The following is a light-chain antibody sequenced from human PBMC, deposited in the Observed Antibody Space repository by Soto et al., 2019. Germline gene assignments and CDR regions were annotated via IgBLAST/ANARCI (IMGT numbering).Light chain of an antibody. V-gene: IGKV3-11*01. CDR2: DVS. CDR3: QQRSNWPPYT. J-gene: IGKJ2*01. CDR1: QSVSHY. Sequence: EIILTQSPATLSLSPGERATLSCRASQSVSHYLAWYQQKPGQAPRLLIYDVSTRATGIPARFSGSGSGTDFTLTISSLEPEDFAVYYCQQRSNWPPYTFGQGTKLEIK.